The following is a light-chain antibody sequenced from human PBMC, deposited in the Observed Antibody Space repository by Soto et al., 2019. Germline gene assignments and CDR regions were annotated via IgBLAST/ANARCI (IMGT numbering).Light chain of an antibody. CDR3: QHYNSYSEA. CDR2: KAS. J-gene: IGKJ1*01. V-gene: IGKV1-5*03. Sequence: DIRMATSPATLSASVRDRVPITCRASQTISTWLAWYQQKPGKAPKLLIYKASTLKSGVPSRFSGSGSGTEFTLTISSLQPDDFATYYCQHYNSYSEAVGQGTKVDI. CDR1: QTISTW.